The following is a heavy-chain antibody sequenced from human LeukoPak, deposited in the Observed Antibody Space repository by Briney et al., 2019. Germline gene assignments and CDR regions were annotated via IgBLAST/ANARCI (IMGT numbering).Heavy chain of an antibody. CDR3: VKGRIATPGYAEKFLY. CDR1: GFTFGSYA. D-gene: IGHD6-13*01. Sequence: GGSLRLSCAVSGFTFGSYAMSWVRQTPGKGLQWVSAIGGTGGGTIYADSVKGRFTISRDNSKNTVYLQMNILRVEDAAVYYCVKGRIATPGYAEKFLYWGQGTRVIVSS. V-gene: IGHV3-23*01. CDR2: IGGTGGGT. J-gene: IGHJ1*01.